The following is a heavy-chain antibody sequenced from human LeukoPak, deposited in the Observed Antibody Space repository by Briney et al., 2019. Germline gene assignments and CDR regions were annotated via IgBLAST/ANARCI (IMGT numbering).Heavy chain of an antibody. CDR1: GYTFTSYA. D-gene: IGHD6-13*01. V-gene: IGHV1-69*13. J-gene: IGHJ4*02. CDR2: IIPIFGTA. CDR3: ARDAYSSSGYYFDY. Sequence: SVKVSCKASGYTFTSYAISWVRQAPGQGLEWMGGIIPIFGTANYAQKFQGRVTITADESTSTAYMELSSLRSEDTAVYYCARDAYSSSGYYFDYWGQGTLVTVSS.